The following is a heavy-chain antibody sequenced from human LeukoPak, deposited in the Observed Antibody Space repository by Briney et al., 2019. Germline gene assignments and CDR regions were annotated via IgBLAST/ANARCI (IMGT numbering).Heavy chain of an antibody. V-gene: IGHV1-18*01. CDR1: GYTFTSYG. J-gene: IGHJ5*01. CDR2: ISAYNGNR. D-gene: IGHD4-11*01. Sequence: ASVKVSCTASGYTFTSYGISWVRQAPGQGLEWMGWISAYNGNRNSAQRFRGRVTMTMETSTDAAYMDLRSLTSDDTGIYYCARDLLKFSNDVVWFDSWGQGTLVTVSS. CDR3: ARDLLKFSNDVVWFDS.